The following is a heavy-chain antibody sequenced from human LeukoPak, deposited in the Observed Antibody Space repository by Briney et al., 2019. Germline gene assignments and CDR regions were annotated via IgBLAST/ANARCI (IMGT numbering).Heavy chain of an antibody. J-gene: IGHJ4*02. CDR2: INPNSGGT. CDR1: GYTFTGYY. V-gene: IGHV1-2*02. D-gene: IGHD3-3*01. CDR3: ASLIDFWSGEGGDY. Sequence: ASVKVSCKASGYTFTGYYMHWVRQAPGQGLEWMGWINPNSGGTNYAQNFQGRVTMTRDTSISTAYMELSRLRSDDTAVYYCASLIDFWSGEGGDYWGQGTLVTVSS.